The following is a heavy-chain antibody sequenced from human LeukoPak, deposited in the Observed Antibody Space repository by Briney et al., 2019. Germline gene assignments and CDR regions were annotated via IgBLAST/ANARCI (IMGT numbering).Heavy chain of an antibody. CDR3: ARVFSVVTHNFDY. J-gene: IGHJ4*02. V-gene: IGHV3-74*01. CDR2: IHSDGSST. D-gene: IGHD4-23*01. Sequence: PGGSLRLSCAASGFTFSSYWMHWIRQAPGKGLVWVSRIHSDGSSTGYADSVKGRFTISRDNAKNSLYLQMNSLRAEDTAVYYCARVFSVVTHNFDYWGQGTLVTVSS. CDR1: GFTFSSYW.